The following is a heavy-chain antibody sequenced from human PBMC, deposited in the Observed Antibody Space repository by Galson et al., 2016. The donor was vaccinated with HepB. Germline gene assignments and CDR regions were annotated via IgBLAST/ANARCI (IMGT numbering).Heavy chain of an antibody. D-gene: IGHD1-14*01. Sequence: SETLSLTCIVSGGSVSSGDYYWSWIRQPPGKGLEWIGSMYYTGGTNYNPSLKSRVTMSIDTSKNQVSLKVTSVTGADTAVYYCARVEGIKRRRQIPPHFDTWGQGTLVTVSS. V-gene: IGHV4-61*08. CDR3: ARVEGIKRRRQIPPHFDT. CDR1: GGSVSSGDYY. J-gene: IGHJ4*02. CDR2: MYYTGGT.